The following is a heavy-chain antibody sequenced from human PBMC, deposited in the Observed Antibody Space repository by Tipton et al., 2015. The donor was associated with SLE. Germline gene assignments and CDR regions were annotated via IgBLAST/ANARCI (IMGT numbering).Heavy chain of an antibody. V-gene: IGHV1-2*02. J-gene: IGHJ2*01. CDR1: GYTFTGYY. CDR2: INPNSGGT. CDR3: ARDNPRSQQLVHRGYFDL. D-gene: IGHD6-13*01. Sequence: QLVQSGAEVKKPGASVKVSCKASGYTFTGYYMHWVRQAPGQGLEWMGWINPNSGGTNYAQKLQGRVTMTRDTSISTAYMELSRLRSDDTAVYYCARDNPRSQQLVHRGYFDLWGRGTLVTVSS.